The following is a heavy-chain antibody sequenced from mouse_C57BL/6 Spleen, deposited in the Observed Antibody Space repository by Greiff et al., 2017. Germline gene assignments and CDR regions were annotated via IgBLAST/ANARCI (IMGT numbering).Heavy chain of an antibody. CDR1: GYSITSGYD. V-gene: IGHV3-1*01. J-gene: IGHJ4*01. CDR2: ISYSGST. CDR3: AREGQLSPMDY. Sequence: EVKLVESGPGMVKPSQSLSLTCTVTGYSITSGYDWHWIRHFPGNKLEWMGYISYSGSTNYNPSLKSRISITHDTSKNHFFLKLNSVTTEDTATYYCAREGQLSPMDYWGQGTSVTVSS. D-gene: IGHD3-2*02.